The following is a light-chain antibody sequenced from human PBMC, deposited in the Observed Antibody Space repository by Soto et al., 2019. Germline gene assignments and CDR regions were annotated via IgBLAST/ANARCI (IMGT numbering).Light chain of an antibody. J-gene: IGLJ2*01. Sequence: QSVLPQPPSASGTPGQSVSISCSGSSSNIGTNYVYWYQQFPGTAPKLLLYRNNQRPSGVPDRFSGSKSGTSASLAISGLRSEDEADYYCASWDDSLSGVVLGGGTQLTVL. V-gene: IGLV1-47*01. CDR3: ASWDDSLSGVV. CDR2: RNN. CDR1: SSNIGTNY.